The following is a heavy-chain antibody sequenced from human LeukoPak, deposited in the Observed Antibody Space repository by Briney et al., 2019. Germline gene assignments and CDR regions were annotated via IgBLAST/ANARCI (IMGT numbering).Heavy chain of an antibody. CDR2: QSHSGSS. J-gene: IGHJ3*02. D-gene: IGHD2-2*01. CDR1: GGSVSSYY. V-gene: IGHV4-59*02. CDR3: ARARYANAWYAFDI. Sequence: NPSETLSLTCTVSGGSVSSYYWSWIRRPPGRGLEWIAYQSHSGSSDSNPSLTSRVTTLVDTSKNQFSLKLTSVTAADTAVYYCARARYANAWYAFDIWGHGTMVTVSS.